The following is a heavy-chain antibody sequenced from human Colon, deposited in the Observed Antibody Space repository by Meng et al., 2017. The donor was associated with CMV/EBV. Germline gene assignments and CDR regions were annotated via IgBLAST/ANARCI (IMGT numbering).Heavy chain of an antibody. Sequence: ASAKVSRQSSGYTFTSYGISWVRQAPGQGLEWMGWISAYNGNTNYAQKLQGRVTMTTDTSTSTAYMELRSLRSDDTAVYYCARGRPIIAEHYDILTGYYFDYWGQGTLVTVSS. CDR2: ISAYNGNT. J-gene: IGHJ4*02. CDR1: GYTFTSYG. V-gene: IGHV1-18*01. D-gene: IGHD3-9*01. CDR3: ARGRPIIAEHYDILTGYYFDY.